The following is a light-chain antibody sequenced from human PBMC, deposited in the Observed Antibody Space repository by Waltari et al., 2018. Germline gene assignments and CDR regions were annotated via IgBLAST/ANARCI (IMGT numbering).Light chain of an antibody. Sequence: QSVLTQPPPASGTPGQKVTISCSGRSPNIGSYTVDWYQQLPGTAPKLLLYSTNQRPSEVPERFSGSKSGTSASLAISGLQSEDEGGYYCATWDASRNGVVFGGGTKLTVL. CDR2: STN. CDR1: SPNIGSYT. J-gene: IGLJ3*02. CDR3: ATWDASRNGVV. V-gene: IGLV1-44*01.